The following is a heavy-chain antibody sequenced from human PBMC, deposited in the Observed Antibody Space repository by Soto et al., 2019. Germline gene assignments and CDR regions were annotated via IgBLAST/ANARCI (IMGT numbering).Heavy chain of an antibody. CDR2: IYAGSSGT. D-gene: IGHD3-10*01. CDR3: AKGFYYGSGMDV. CDR1: GFIFKNYA. Sequence: LRLSCSASGFIFKNYAMSWVRRAPGKGLAWVSTIYAGSSGTFYADSVRGRFTISRDDSKNTMFLEMNSLRVEDTASYYCAKGFYYGSGMDVWGQGTTVTVSS. J-gene: IGHJ6*02. V-gene: IGHV3-23*01.